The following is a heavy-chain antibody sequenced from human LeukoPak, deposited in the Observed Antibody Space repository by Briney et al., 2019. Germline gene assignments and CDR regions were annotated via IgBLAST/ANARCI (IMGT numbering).Heavy chain of an antibody. D-gene: IGHD6-19*01. CDR2: IYSGGNT. CDR1: GFTVSSNY. CDR3: ARGGYSSGWFHAFDI. J-gene: IGHJ3*02. V-gene: IGHV3-66*02. Sequence: GGPLRLSCAASGFTVSSNYMSWVRQAPGKGLEWVSVIYSGGNTYYTDSVKGRFTISRDNSKNTLYLQMNSLRPEDTAVYYCARGGYSSGWFHAFDIWGQGTMVTVSS.